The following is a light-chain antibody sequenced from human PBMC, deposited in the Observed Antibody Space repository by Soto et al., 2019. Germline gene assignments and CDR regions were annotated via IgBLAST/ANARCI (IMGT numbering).Light chain of an antibody. Sequence: DIQMTQSPSSLSASVGDRVTITCRASQSISSYLNWYQQKAGKAPKLLIYAASRLRSGVPSRFSGSESRTDFTLTISSLQPDDFATYYCQQSFSTPLFTFGPGTKVDIK. CDR2: AAS. V-gene: IGKV1-39*01. CDR1: QSISSY. CDR3: QQSFSTPLFT. J-gene: IGKJ3*01.